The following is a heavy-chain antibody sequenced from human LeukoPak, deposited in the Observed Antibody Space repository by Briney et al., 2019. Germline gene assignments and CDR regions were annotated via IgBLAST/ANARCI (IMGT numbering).Heavy chain of an antibody. CDR2: ISAYNGNT. D-gene: IGHD6-13*01. CDR3: ARLVAAAGTGAQCNWFDP. J-gene: IGHJ5*02. V-gene: IGHV1-18*01. Sequence: ASVKVSCKASGYTFTSYGISWVRQAPGQGLEWMGWISAYNGNTNYAQKLQGRVTMTTDTSTSTAYMELRSLRSDDTAVYYCARLVAAAGTGAQCNWFDPWGQGTLVTVSS. CDR1: GYTFTSYG.